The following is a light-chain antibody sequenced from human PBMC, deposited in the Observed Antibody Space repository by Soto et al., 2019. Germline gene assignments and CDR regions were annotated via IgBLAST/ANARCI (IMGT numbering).Light chain of an antibody. Sequence: QSALTQPPSASGSPGQSVTISCTGTSSDVGGYNYVSWYQQHPGNAPKLMIYEVSKRPSGVPDRFSGSKSGNTASLTVSGLQAEDEADYYCSSYAGSRLVFGGGTKLTVL. CDR2: EVS. CDR1: SSDVGGYNY. V-gene: IGLV2-8*01. CDR3: SSYAGSRLV. J-gene: IGLJ2*01.